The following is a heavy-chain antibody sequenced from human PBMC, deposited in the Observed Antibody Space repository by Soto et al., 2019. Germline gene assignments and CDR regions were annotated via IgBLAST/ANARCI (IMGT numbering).Heavy chain of an antibody. CDR2: ISYDGSNK. CDR1: GFTFRNYA. CDR3: ARVHYYGSGSYLPY. V-gene: IGHV3-30-3*01. J-gene: IGHJ4*02. Sequence: LRLSCAASGFTFRNYAMHWVRQAPGKGLEWVAFISYDGSNKYYADSVKGRFTISRDSSTSTMYLQMNSLRAEDTAIYYCARVHYYGSGSYLPYWGQGTLVTVSS. D-gene: IGHD3-10*01.